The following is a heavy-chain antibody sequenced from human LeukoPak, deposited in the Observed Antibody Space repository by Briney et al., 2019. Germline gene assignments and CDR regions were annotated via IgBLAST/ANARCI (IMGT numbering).Heavy chain of an antibody. CDR2: IYSGGNT. CDR1: GFTVSSNY. CDR3: ARARPGVAGFFDC. V-gene: IGHV3-53*01. J-gene: IGHJ4*02. Sequence: GGSLRLSCAASGFTVSSNYMSWVRQAPGKGLEWVSVIYSGGNTYYADSVKGRFTFSRDNSKNTLYLQMNSQRVEDTAVYYCARARPGVAGFFDCWGQGTLVTVSS. D-gene: IGHD1-14*01.